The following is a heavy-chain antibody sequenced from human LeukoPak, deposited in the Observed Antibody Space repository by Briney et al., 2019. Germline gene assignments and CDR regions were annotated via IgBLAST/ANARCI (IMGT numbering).Heavy chain of an antibody. CDR2: IHFDGSNQ. CDR1: GFTFSIYA. Sequence: GGSLRLSCAASGFTFSIYAMHWVRQAPGKGLEWVAFIHFDGSNQYYADSVKGRFTISRDNSKNTLYLQMNSLRAEDTAVYYCAKRFRGVYNYYYYMDVWGKGTTVTISS. V-gene: IGHV3-30-3*02. D-gene: IGHD2-2*02. J-gene: IGHJ6*03. CDR3: AKRFRGVYNYYYYMDV.